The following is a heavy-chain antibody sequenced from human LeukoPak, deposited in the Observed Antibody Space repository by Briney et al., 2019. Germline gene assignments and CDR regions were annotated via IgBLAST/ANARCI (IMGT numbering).Heavy chain of an antibody. Sequence: PGGSLRLSCAASGFTFSNYAMHWVRQAPGKGLEWVAVISYDGSNKYYADSVKGRFTISRDDSKNTLYLQMDSLRPEDTAVYYCAKDRSSTWSFDFWGQGTLVTVSS. CDR3: AKDRSSTWSFDF. CDR1: GFTFSNYA. V-gene: IGHV3-30*04. CDR2: ISYDGSNK. J-gene: IGHJ4*02. D-gene: IGHD6-13*01.